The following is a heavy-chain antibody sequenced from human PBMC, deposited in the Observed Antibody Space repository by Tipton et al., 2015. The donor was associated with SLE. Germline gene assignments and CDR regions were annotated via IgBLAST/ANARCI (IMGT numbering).Heavy chain of an antibody. CDR2: IRHDGSNK. V-gene: IGHV3-30*02. Sequence: GSLRLSCVASGFTFRTYAMSWFRQAPGKGLEWVAFIRHDGSNKYYADSVKGRFTISRDNSKNTLYLQMNSLRAEDTAVYYCANVQLTAAARNSYGMDAWGQGTTVTVSS. J-gene: IGHJ6*02. D-gene: IGHD6-13*01. CDR1: GFTFRTYA. CDR3: ANVQLTAAARNSYGMDA.